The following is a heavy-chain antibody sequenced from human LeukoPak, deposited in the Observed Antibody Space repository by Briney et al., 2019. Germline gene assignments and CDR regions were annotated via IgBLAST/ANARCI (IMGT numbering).Heavy chain of an antibody. CDR2: ISWNSDSI. D-gene: IGHD6-13*01. J-gene: IGHJ4*02. V-gene: IGHV3-9*01. CDR1: GFTFSSYA. Sequence: GGSLRLSCAASGFTFSSYAMSWVRQAPGKGLEWVSGISWNSDSIGYADSVKGRFTISRDNGKSSFYLQMNSLRAEDTAIYYCAPSKPGIGPFDYWGQGTLVTVSS. CDR3: APSKPGIGPFDY.